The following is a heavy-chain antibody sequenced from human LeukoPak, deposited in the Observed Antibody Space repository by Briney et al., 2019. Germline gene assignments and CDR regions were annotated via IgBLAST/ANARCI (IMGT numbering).Heavy chain of an antibody. CDR1: GFTFSSYG. D-gene: IGHD2-15*01. Sequence: PGGTLRLSCAASGFTFSSYGMSWVRQAPGKGLEWVSGISGGPVSTSYADSVKGRFTISRDNSKNMLYMKMNSLRVEDTAVYYCAKAGAVVVVAAKYFDYWGQGTLVTVSS. J-gene: IGHJ4*02. CDR3: AKAGAVVVVAAKYFDY. CDR2: ISGGPVST. V-gene: IGHV3-23*01.